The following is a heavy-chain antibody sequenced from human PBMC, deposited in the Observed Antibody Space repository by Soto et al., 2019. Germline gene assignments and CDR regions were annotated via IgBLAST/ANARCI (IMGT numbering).Heavy chain of an antibody. D-gene: IGHD1-26*01. J-gene: IGHJ2*01. CDR3: ARGGSLTWSCEL. Sequence: EVQLVESGGGLVQPGGSLRLSCAASGFTFSSYWMHWVRQAPGKGLVWVSRINSDGSSTSYADSVKGRFTISRDNAKNTLYLQMSGLRAADTAVYYCARGGSLTWSCELWGRGTLVTVSS. V-gene: IGHV3-74*01. CDR1: GFTFSSYW. CDR2: INSDGSST.